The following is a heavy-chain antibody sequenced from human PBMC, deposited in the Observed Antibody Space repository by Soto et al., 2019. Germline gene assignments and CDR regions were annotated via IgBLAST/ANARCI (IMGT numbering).Heavy chain of an antibody. CDR3: ARAYSSSDYYYYGMDV. CDR2: ISSSSSYI. J-gene: IGHJ6*02. Sequence: GSLRLSCAASGFTFSSYSMNWVRQAPGKGLEWVSSISSSSSYIYYADSVKGRFTISRDNAKNSLYLQMNSLRAEDTAVYYCARAYSSSDYYYYGMDVWGQGTTVTVSS. V-gene: IGHV3-21*01. D-gene: IGHD6-6*01. CDR1: GFTFSSYS.